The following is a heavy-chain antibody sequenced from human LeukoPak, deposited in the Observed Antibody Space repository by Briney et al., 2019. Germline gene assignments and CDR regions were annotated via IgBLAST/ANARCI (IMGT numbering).Heavy chain of an antibody. D-gene: IGHD6-19*01. CDR3: ARGPGIAVAGVFDY. J-gene: IGHJ4*02. CDR1: GYVFSSYG. CDR2: ISAYNGHT. Sequence: ASVKVSCKASGYVFSSYGINWVRQAPGQGLEWMGWISAYNGHTNYVQKMQGRVTMTTDTSTNTAYMELRSLRSDDTAVYYCARGPGIAVAGVFDYWGQGSLVTVSS. V-gene: IGHV1-18*04.